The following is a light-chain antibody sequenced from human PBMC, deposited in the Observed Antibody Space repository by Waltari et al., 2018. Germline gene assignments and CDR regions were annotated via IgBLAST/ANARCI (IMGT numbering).Light chain of an antibody. J-gene: IGLJ2*01. CDR3: QAWDSSTGVV. Sequence: SYELPQPPSVSVSPGQTASITCSGDKLWDKYACWYQQKPGQSPGLVIYQDSKRPSGIPERFSGSNSGNTATLTISGTQAMDEADYYCQAWDSSTGVVFGGGTKLTVL. CDR1: KLWDKY. CDR2: QDS. V-gene: IGLV3-1*01.